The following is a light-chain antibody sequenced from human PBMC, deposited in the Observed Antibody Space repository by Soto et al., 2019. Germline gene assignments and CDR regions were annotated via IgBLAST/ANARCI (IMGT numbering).Light chain of an antibody. Sequence: EIGLTQSRVTLSLSRWERATLSCTASQSVSSSYLAWYQQKPGQAPRLLIYGASCRATGIPDRFSGSASGTDSTLTISRLEPEDFAVYYCQQYGSSRTFGQGTKVDIK. V-gene: IGKV3-20*01. J-gene: IGKJ1*01. CDR3: QQYGSSRT. CDR2: GAS. CDR1: QSVSSSY.